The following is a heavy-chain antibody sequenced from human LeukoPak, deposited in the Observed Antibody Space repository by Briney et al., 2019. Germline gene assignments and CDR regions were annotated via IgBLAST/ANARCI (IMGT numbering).Heavy chain of an antibody. CDR1: GGSISSYY. D-gene: IGHD7-27*01. CDR3: SLGTGPFDP. Sequence: SETLSLTCTVSGGSISSYYWSWIRQPPGKGLEWIGYIYYSGSTNYNPSLKSRVTISVDTSKNQFSLKLSSVTAADTAVYYCSLGTGPFDPWGQGIMVTVSS. J-gene: IGHJ5*02. CDR2: IYYSGST. V-gene: IGHV4-59*01.